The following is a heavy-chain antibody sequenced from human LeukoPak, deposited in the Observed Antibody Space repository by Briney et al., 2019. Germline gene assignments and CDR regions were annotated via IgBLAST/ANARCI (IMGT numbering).Heavy chain of an antibody. D-gene: IGHD3-10*01. Sequence: SETLSLTCTVSGGSISSYYWSWIRQPPGKGLEWIGYIYYSGSTNYNPSLKSRVTISVDTSKNQFSLKLSSVTAADTAVYYCARHLPGSGSYYIYYYYYGMDVWGQGTSVTVSS. J-gene: IGHJ6*02. CDR3: ARHLPGSGSYYIYYYYYGMDV. CDR1: GGSISSYY. V-gene: IGHV4-59*08. CDR2: IYYSGST.